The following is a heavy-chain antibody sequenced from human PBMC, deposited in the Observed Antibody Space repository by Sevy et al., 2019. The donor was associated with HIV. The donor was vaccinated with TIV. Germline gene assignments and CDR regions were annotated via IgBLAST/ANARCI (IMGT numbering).Heavy chain of an antibody. CDR3: AKSLRPDIVVSAAHHTYYYGMDV. CDR1: GFGFSSHA. CDR2: IRSTGDST. D-gene: IGHD2-2*01. V-gene: IGHV3-23*01. Sequence: GSLRLSCAASGFGFSSHAMSWVRQAPGKGLEWVSAIRSTGDSTYYADSVKGRFTISRDNSKNTVYVEMTSLRADDTAIYYCAKSLRPDIVVSAAHHTYYYGMDVWGQGTTVTVSS. J-gene: IGHJ6*02.